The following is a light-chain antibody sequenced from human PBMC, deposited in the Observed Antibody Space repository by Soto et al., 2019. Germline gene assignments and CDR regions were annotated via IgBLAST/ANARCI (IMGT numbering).Light chain of an antibody. CDR1: QSISRW. CDR2: DAS. Sequence: DIQMTQSPSTLSASIGERVTITCRASQSISRWLAWYQQKPVKAPKVLIYDASSLESGVPSRFSGSGAGTEFTLTISSLQPDDVATYYCQQYNSPATFGQGTKLAIK. J-gene: IGKJ2*01. V-gene: IGKV1-5*01. CDR3: QQYNSPAT.